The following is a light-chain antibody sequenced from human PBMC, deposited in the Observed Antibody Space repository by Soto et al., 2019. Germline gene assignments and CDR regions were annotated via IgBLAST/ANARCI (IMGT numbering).Light chain of an antibody. CDR3: QHYNDWRWT. Sequence: EIVMTQSPATLSVSPGEGATLSCRASQSISSKLAWYQQKRGQAPRLLIYGASTRATGVTARFSGSGSGTEFTLTISSLQSEDLAVYYCQHYNDWRWTFGQGTKVEIK. V-gene: IGKV3-15*01. CDR1: QSISSK. CDR2: GAS. J-gene: IGKJ1*01.